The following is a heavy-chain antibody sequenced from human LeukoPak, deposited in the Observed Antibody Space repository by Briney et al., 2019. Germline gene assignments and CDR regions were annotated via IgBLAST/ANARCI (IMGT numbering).Heavy chain of an antibody. V-gene: IGHV4-4*07. J-gene: IGHJ5*02. CDR1: GGSISSYY. Sequence: NPSETLSLTCTVSGGSISSYYWSWIRQPAGKGLEWIGRIYTSGSTNYNPSLKSRVTMSVDTSKNQFSLKLSSVTAADTAVYYCARESVVLMVYAMGWSGSFDPWGQGTLVTVSS. CDR2: IYTSGST. D-gene: IGHD2-8*01. CDR3: ARESVVLMVYAMGWSGSFDP.